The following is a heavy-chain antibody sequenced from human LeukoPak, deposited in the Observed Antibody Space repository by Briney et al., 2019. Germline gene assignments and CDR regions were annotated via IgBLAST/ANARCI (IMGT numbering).Heavy chain of an antibody. Sequence: PGGSLRLSCAASGFTFSSYGMHWVRQAPGKGLEWVSSISGSTTYIYYADSVKGRFTISRDNAKNSLSLQMNSLRAEDTAVYYCARMYYGGNSGSDYWGQGTLVTVSS. CDR3: ARMYYGGNSGSDY. J-gene: IGHJ4*02. CDR1: GFTFSSYG. D-gene: IGHD4-23*01. CDR2: ISGSTTYI. V-gene: IGHV3-21*01.